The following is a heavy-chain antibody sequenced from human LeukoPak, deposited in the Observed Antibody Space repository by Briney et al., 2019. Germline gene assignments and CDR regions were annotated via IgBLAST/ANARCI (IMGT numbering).Heavy chain of an antibody. CDR1: GESFSGYY. Sequence: SETLSLTCAVYGESFSGYYWSWIRQPPGKGLEWIGEINHSGSTNYNPSLKSRVTISVDTSKNQFSLKLSSVTAADTAVYYCARGGPRWLQLLPYYYCGMDGWGQGTTVTVSS. V-gene: IGHV4-34*01. CDR2: INHSGST. D-gene: IGHD5-24*01. J-gene: IGHJ6*02. CDR3: ARGGPRWLQLLPYYYCGMDG.